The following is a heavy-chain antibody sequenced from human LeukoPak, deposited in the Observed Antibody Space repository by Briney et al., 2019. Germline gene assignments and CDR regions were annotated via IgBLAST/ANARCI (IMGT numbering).Heavy chain of an antibody. J-gene: IGHJ4*02. Sequence: PSETLSLTCTVSGGSISSYYWSWIRQPPGKGLEWIGYIYYSGSTNYNPSLKSRVTISVDTSKNQFSLKLSSVTAADTAVYYCARVAVATRLGYFDYWGQGTLVTDSS. V-gene: IGHV4-59*01. D-gene: IGHD5-12*01. CDR3: ARVAVATRLGYFDY. CDR2: IYYSGST. CDR1: GGSISSYY.